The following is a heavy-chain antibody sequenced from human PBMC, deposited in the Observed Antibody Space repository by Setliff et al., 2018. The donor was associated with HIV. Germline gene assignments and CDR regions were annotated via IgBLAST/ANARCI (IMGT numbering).Heavy chain of an antibody. CDR2: IYDGGTA. CDR1: GYSINNIHY. Sequence: SETLSLTCDVSGYSINNIHYWGWIRQPPGKGLECLGNIYDGGTAYHNPSLKGRVTISIDTSKAQFSLKLISVTAADTAVYYCVRRDVSFLFGQFDSWGQG. J-gene: IGHJ4*02. CDR3: VRRDVSFLFGQFDS. D-gene: IGHD3-10*02. V-gene: IGHV4-38-2*01.